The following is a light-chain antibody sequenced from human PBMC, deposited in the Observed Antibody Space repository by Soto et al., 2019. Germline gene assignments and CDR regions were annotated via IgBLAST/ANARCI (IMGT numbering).Light chain of an antibody. V-gene: IGKV3-20*01. CDR2: GAS. J-gene: IGKJ5*01. CDR1: QSVSSSY. Sequence: EIVVTQSPGTLSLSPGERATLSCRASQSVSSSYLAWYQQKPGQAPRLLIYGASSRATGIPDRFSGSGSGTDFTLTISRLEPEDFAVYYCQQYNNWPITFGQGTRLEIK. CDR3: QQYNNWPIT.